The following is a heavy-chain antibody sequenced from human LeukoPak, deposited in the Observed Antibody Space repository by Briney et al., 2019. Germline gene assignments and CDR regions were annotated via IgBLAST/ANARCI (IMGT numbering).Heavy chain of an antibody. D-gene: IGHD6-6*01. V-gene: IGHV4-34*01. CDR3: ARGFTTSSLWFDP. Sequence: KASETLSLTCAVYGGSFSGYYWSWIRQPPGKGLEWIGDINHSGSTHYSPSLKSRVTISVDTSNNQFSLKLHSVTAADTAVHYCARGFTTSSLWFDPWGQGILVTVSS. CDR2: INHSGST. J-gene: IGHJ5*02. CDR1: GGSFSGYY.